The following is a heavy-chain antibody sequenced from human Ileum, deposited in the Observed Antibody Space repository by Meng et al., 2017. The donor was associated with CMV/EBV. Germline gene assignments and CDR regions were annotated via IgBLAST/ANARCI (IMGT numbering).Heavy chain of an antibody. CDR1: GYTFTNNN. CDR2: IDTNTGNP. J-gene: IGHJ4*02. Sequence: KVSCKTSGYTFTNNNIIWVRQAPGQGPEWMGWIDTNTGNPTYAQGFTGRFVFSLDTSVSTAYLQISSLKAEDTAVYYCARGRSYGTYWGQGTLVTVSS. D-gene: IGHD1-14*01. V-gene: IGHV7-4-1*02. CDR3: ARGRSYGTY.